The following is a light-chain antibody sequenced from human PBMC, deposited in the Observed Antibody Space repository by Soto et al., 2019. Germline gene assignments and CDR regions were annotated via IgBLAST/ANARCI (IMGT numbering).Light chain of an antibody. CDR2: DVN. V-gene: IGLV2-14*03. CDR3: TSYTTANTLI. J-gene: IGLJ2*01. CDR1: SSDIGAYNY. Sequence: QSALTQPASVSGSPGQSITISCTGTSSDIGAYNYVSWFQQYAGKAPKRVIYDVNKRPSGDSYRFSGSKSGNMASLTISGLQAEDEADYYCTSYTTANTLIVGGGTKVTVL.